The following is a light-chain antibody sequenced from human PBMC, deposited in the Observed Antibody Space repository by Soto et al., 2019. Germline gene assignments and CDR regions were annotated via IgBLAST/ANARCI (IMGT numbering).Light chain of an antibody. V-gene: IGKV1-9*01. CDR2: AAS. CDR3: QQLYTYPIT. J-gene: IGKJ5*01. CDR1: QGISSY. Sequence: DIQLTQSPSFLSSSVGDRVTITCRASQGISSYLAWYQQKPGKAPQLLIYAASTLQSGVPSRFSGSGSGTEFTLTISSLQPEDFANYYCQQLYTYPITFGQGTRLEIK.